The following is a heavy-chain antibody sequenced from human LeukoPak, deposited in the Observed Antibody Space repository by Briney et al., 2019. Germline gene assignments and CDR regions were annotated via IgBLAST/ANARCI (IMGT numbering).Heavy chain of an antibody. V-gene: IGHV3-66*01. CDR3: ARDDWNFPPKALDI. J-gene: IGHJ3*02. CDR1: GFTVSINF. D-gene: IGHD1-7*01. Sequence: GGSLRLSCAACGFTVSINFMTWVRQAPGKGLEWVSVIYSGGSTYYADSVKGRFTISRDNSKNTLYLQMNSVRVEDTAVYYCARDDWNFPPKALDIWGQGTTVTVSS. CDR2: IYSGGST.